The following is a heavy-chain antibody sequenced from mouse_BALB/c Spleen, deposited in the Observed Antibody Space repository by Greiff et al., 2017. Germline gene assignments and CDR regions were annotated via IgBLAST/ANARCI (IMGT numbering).Heavy chain of an antibody. CDR1: GYTFTSYW. Sequence: QVQLKQPGAELVRPGASVKLSCKASGYTFTSYWINWVKQRPGQGLEWIGNIYPSDSYTNYNQKFKDKATLTVDKSSSTAYMQLSSPTSEDSAVYYCTRRERYAMDYWGQGTSVTVSS. V-gene: IGHV1-69*02. J-gene: IGHJ4*01. CDR3: TRRERYAMDY. CDR2: IYPSDSYT.